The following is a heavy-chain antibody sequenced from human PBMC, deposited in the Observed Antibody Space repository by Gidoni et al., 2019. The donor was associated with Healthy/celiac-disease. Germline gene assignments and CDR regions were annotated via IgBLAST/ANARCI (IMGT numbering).Heavy chain of an antibody. D-gene: IGHD4-17*01. V-gene: IGHV3-33*01. CDR3: ARGTDGDYLDFDY. Sequence: QVQLVASGGGVVQPGRSLRLSCTASGFTFSSYGMHWVRQAPGKGLEWVAVIWYDGSNKYYADSVKGRFTISRDNSKNTLYLQMNSLRAEDTAVYYCARGTDGDYLDFDYWGQGTLVTVSS. J-gene: IGHJ4*02. CDR2: IWYDGSNK. CDR1: GFTFSSYG.